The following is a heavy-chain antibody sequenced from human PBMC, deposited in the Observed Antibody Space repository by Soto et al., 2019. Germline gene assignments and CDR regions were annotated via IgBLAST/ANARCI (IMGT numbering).Heavy chain of an antibody. CDR3: ARGQGSSWYSAFDI. CDR1: GGSISGYY. V-gene: IGHV4-34*01. J-gene: IGHJ3*02. Sequence: SETLSLTCAVYGGSISGYYWSWIRQPPGKGLEWIGEINHSGRTNYNPSLKSRVTISVDTSKNQFSLKLSSVTAADTAVYYCARGQGSSWYSAFDIWGQGTTVTVSS. D-gene: IGHD6-13*01. CDR2: INHSGRT.